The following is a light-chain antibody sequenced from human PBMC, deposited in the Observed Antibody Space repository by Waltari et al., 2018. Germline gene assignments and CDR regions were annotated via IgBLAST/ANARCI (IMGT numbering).Light chain of an antibody. CDR2: DAS. V-gene: IGKV3-20*01. J-gene: IGKJ1*01. CDR3: QKYGTLPAT. Sequence: EIVLTQSPGTLYLSPGERATLSCRASQSVSRTLAWYQHKPGQAPRLLIYDASTRATGIPDRFSGSGSGTDFSLTISRLEPEDFAVYYCQKYGTLPATFGQGTKVEIK. CDR1: QSVSRT.